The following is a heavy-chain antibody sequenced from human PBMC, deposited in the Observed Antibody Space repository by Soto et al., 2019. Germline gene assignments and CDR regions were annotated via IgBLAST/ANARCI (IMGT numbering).Heavy chain of an antibody. D-gene: IGHD1-1*01. Sequence: EVQLLESGGGLVQPGGSLTLSCAASGFTFSSYAMAWVRQSPGKGLECVSAISTGGAFTYYGDSLQGRFTISRDDSRNTLYLQRSDLSADDTAVYYCAKGELDMLRVYDCWGQGTLLTVSS. J-gene: IGHJ4*02. CDR2: ISTGGAFT. CDR1: GFTFSSYA. V-gene: IGHV3-23*01. CDR3: AKGELDMLRVYDC.